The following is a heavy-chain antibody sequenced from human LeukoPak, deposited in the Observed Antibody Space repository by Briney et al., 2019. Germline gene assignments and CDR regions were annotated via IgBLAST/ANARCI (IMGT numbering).Heavy chain of an antibody. V-gene: IGHV3-30*18. CDR2: ISYDGSNK. J-gene: IGHJ5*02. Sequence: GSLRLSCAASGFTFSSYGMHWVRQAPGKGLEWVAVISYDGSNKYYADSVKGRFTISRDNSKNTPYLQMNSRRAEDTAVYYCAKVKGGGSSMNWFDPWGQGTLVTVSS. CDR3: AKVKGGGSSMNWFDP. D-gene: IGHD4-23*01. CDR1: GFTFSSYG.